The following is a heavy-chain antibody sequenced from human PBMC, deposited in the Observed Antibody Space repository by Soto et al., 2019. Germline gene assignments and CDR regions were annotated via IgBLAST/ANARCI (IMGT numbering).Heavy chain of an antibody. V-gene: IGHV3-23*01. CDR1: GFTFSTYG. Sequence: EMQLLESGGGLVEPGGSLRLSCAASGFTFSTYGITWVRQAPGKGLEWVAAIDKSGAHTFYPDYVKGRFAISRDNSKNTLYLQMNSLKAEDTALYYCAKEMGFMKPCDHWGQGTLVTVSS. J-gene: IGHJ5*02. CDR3: AKEMGFMKPCDH. CDR2: IDKSGAHT. D-gene: IGHD1-26*01.